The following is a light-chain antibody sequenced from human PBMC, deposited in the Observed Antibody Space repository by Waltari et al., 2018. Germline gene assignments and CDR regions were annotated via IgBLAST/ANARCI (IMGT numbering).Light chain of an antibody. J-gene: IGKJ4*01. CDR3: QQRSNGRT. CDR2: VSS. Sequence: ETVLTQSPDILSLSQGERATLSCRASLSVSTYLAWYQQKPGQAPRLLVYVSSNRATGIQARFSVSGSGTDFTLTISSLEPEDFAVYYCQQRSNGRTFGGGTKVEIK. CDR1: LSVSTY. V-gene: IGKV3-11*01.